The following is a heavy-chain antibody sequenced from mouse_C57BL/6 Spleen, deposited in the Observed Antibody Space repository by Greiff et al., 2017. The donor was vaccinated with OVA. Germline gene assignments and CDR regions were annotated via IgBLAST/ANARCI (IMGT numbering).Heavy chain of an antibody. CDR2: INPSSGYT. D-gene: IGHD4-1*02. V-gene: IGHV1-7*01. CDR3: ARSPQLGRDYAMDY. J-gene: IGHJ4*01. CDR1: GYTFTSYW. Sequence: VQLQQSGAELAQPGASVKLSCTASGYTFTSYWMHWVNQSPGQGLEWIGYINPSSGYTKYNQKFKDKATLTADKSSSTAYMQLSSLTYEDSAVYYCARSPQLGRDYAMDYWGQGTSVTVSS.